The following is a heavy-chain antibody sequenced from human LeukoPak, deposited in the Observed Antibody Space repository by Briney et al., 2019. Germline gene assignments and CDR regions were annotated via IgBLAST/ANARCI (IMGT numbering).Heavy chain of an antibody. CDR1: GFTFDDYG. Sequence: GGSLRLSCAASGFTFDDYGMSWVRQAPGKGLEWVSGINWNGGSTGYADSVKGRFTISRDNAKNSLYLQMNSLRAEDTALYHCARDKGLRYFDWSFYGMDVWGQGTTVTVSS. CDR2: INWNGGST. D-gene: IGHD3-9*01. CDR3: ARDKGLRYFDWSFYGMDV. V-gene: IGHV3-20*01. J-gene: IGHJ6*02.